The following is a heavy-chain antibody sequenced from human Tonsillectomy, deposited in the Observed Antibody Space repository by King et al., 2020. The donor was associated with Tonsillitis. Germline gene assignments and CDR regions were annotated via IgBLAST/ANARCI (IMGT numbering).Heavy chain of an antibody. CDR3: GGDEGYWSDYRGLES. D-gene: IGHD3-3*01. V-gene: IGHV4-38-2*02. CDR2: FHHSGTTQSGTT. J-gene: IGHJ3*01. Sequence: QLQESGPGLLKPAETLSLTCKVSGYSITSGYYWGWIRQSPGKPLEWIGNFHHSGTTQSGTTHYNPSLRSRVSITVDTSKNVLSLTLTSVTAADTAMYDGGGDEGYWSDYRGLESWGQGGMVTVAS. CDR1: GYSITSGYY.